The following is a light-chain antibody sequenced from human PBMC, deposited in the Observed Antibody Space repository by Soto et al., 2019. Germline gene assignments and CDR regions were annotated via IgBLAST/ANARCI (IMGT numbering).Light chain of an antibody. J-gene: IGLJ1*01. CDR2: GNS. CDR1: SSNIGAGYD. Sequence: QSVLTQPPSVSGAPGQRVTISCTGSSSNIGAGYDVHWYQQLPGTAPKLLIYGNSNQPSGVPDRFSGYKSGTSASLAITGLKAEDAADYSGQFYDSSLGGLYVFGPGTKLTVL. CDR3: QFYDSSLGGLYV. V-gene: IGLV1-40*01.